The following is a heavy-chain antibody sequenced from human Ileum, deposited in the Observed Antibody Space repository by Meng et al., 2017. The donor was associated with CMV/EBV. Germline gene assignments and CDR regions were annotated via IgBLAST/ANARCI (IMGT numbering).Heavy chain of an antibody. Sequence: SGFTCSSYAVGWYRQAPGKGLRGVSAISGSGGSTYYADSVKGRFTISRDNSKNTLYLQMNSLRAEDTSVYYCAKVIAAAGVSGYFDYWGQGTLVTVSS. J-gene: IGHJ4*02. CDR1: GFTCSSYA. V-gene: IGHV3-23*01. D-gene: IGHD6-13*01. CDR3: AKVIAAAGVSGYFDY. CDR2: ISGSGGST.